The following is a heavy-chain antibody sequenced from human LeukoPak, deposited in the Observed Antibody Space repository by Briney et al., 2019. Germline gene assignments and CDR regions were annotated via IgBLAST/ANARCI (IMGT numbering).Heavy chain of an antibody. D-gene: IGHD3-9*01. CDR1: GGSFSGYY. Sequence: SETLSLTCAVYGGSFSGYYWSWIRQPPGKGLEWIGEINHSGSTNYNPSLKSRATISVDTSKNQFSLKLSSVTAADTAVYYCARRGYDILTGYRYYYYYYMDVWGKGTTVTISS. CDR3: ARRGYDILTGYRYYYYYYMDV. J-gene: IGHJ6*03. CDR2: INHSGST. V-gene: IGHV4-34*01.